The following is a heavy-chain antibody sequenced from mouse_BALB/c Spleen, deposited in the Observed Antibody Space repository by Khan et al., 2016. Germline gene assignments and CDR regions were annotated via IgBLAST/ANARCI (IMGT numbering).Heavy chain of an antibody. D-gene: IGHD1-1*01. CDR2: IYPGGGDT. CDR1: DYAFSRYW. Sequence: QVQLQQSGAELVRPGSSVKISCKASDYAFSRYWMNWVKQRPGQGLEWIGQIYPGGGDTNYNGKFKGKATLTADKFSSTAYMKLSSLTSEDSAVYFCAGATPFAYWGQGTLVTVSA. J-gene: IGHJ3*01. CDR3: AGATPFAY. V-gene: IGHV1-80*01.